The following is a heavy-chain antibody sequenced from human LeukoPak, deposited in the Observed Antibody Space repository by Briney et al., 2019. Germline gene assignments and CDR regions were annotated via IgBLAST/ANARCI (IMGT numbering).Heavy chain of an antibody. D-gene: IGHD6-13*01. J-gene: IGHJ5*02. CDR2: ISYDGSNK. V-gene: IGHV3-30-3*01. CDR1: GFTFSSYA. CDR3: ARDTQEQGNWFDP. Sequence: PGGSLRLSCSASGFTFSSYAIHWVRQAPGKGLEWVALISYDGSNKYYADSVKGRFTISRDNSKNTLYLQMNSPRPEDMAVYYCARDTQEQGNWFDPWGQGTLVTVSS.